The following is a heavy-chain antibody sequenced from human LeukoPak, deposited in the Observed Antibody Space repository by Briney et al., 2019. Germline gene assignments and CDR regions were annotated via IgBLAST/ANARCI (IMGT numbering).Heavy chain of an antibody. V-gene: IGHV4-39*01. CDR1: GGSISSSSYY. J-gene: IGHJ4*02. CDR3: AGGRNVYYFDY. CDR2: IYYSGST. D-gene: IGHD3-16*01. Sequence: SETLSLTCTVSGGSISSSSYYWGWIRQPPGKGLEWIGSIYYSGSTYYNPSLKSRVTISVDTSKNQFSLKLSSVTAADTAVYYCAGGRNVYYFDYWGQGTLVTVSS.